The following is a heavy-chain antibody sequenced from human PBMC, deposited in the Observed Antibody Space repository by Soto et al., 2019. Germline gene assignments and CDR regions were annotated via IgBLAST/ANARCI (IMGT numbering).Heavy chain of an antibody. D-gene: IGHD3-10*01. J-gene: IGHJ6*02. Sequence: SETLSLTCTVSGGSISSYYWSWIRQPPGKGLEWIGYIYYSGSTNYNPSLKSRVTISVDTSKNQFSLKLSSVTAADTAVYYCARAYYYGSGSFPPPYYYGMDVWGQGTTVTV. CDR2: IYYSGST. CDR1: GGSISSYY. V-gene: IGHV4-59*01. CDR3: ARAYYYGSGSFPPPYYYGMDV.